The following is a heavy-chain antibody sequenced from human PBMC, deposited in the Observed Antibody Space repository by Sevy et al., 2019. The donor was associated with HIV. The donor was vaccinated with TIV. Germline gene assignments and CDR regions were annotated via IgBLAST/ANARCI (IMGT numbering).Heavy chain of an antibody. CDR1: GGSVSSGSYY. V-gene: IGHV4-61*01. CDR2: IFYSGST. D-gene: IGHD2-21*02. J-gene: IGHJ4*02. CDR3: AGHRSALGDLANGSFGY. Sequence: SETLSLTCTVSGGSVSSGSYYWSWIRQPPGKGLEWIGYIFYSGSTNYNSSLKSRVTISVDTSKNQFSLKLRSVTTADTAVYYCAGHRSALGDLANGSFGYWGQGTLVTVSS.